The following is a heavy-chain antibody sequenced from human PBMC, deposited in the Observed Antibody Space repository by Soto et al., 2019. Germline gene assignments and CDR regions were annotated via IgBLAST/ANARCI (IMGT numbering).Heavy chain of an antibody. J-gene: IGHJ4*02. CDR2: IYYSGST. Sequence: LSLTCTVSGGSISSGDYYWSWIRQPPGKGLEWIGYIYYSGSTYYNPSLKSRVTISVDTSKNQFSLKLSSVTAADTAVYYCARVIVVVPAANYYFDYWGQGTLVTSPQ. D-gene: IGHD2-2*01. CDR1: GGSISSGDYY. V-gene: IGHV4-30-4*01. CDR3: ARVIVVVPAANYYFDY.